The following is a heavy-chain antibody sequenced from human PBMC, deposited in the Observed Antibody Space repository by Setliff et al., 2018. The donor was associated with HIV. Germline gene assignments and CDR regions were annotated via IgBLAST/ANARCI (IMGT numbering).Heavy chain of an antibody. J-gene: IGHJ4*02. CDR3: ARVGYCSGDICYSHQTAPFDY. CDR2: ITSDGSDT. V-gene: IGHV3-74*01. D-gene: IGHD2-15*01. CDR1: GFTFRSYW. Sequence: QTGGSLRLSCVASGFTFRSYWMHWVRQVPGKGLMWVSHITSDGSDTTYADSVKGRFTISRDNAKNTLYLQMNSLRAEDTAIYYCARVGYCSGDICYSHQTAPFDYWGQGILVTVSS.